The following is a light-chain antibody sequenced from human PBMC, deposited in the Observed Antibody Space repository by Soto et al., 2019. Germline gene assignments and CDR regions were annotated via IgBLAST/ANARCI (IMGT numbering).Light chain of an antibody. V-gene: IGKV1-5*01. Sequence: DVQMTQSPSTLSASVGDRVTITCRASQSLSRWLACYQQIPGKAPKLLIYAASTLDSGVPSRFSGSVSGTEFTLTISILQPDYFATYYCQQYNINLRPFVPGTKVEVK. CDR3: QQYNINLRP. CDR2: AAS. J-gene: IGKJ1*01. CDR1: QSLSRW.